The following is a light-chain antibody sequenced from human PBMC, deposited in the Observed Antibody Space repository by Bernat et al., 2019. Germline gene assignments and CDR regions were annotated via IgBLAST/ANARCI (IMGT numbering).Light chain of an antibody. CDR2: EVT. CDR1: NDVGAYNY. J-gene: IGLJ3*02. Sequence: QSALTQPPSASGSPGQPVTLSCTGNDVGAYNYVSWYQQHPGKAPKLMIYEVTKRPSGVPDRFSGSKSGNTASLTVSGLQSEDEAHYFCSSYAGSNNLVFGGGTKLTVL. CDR3: SSYAGSNNLV. V-gene: IGLV2-8*01.